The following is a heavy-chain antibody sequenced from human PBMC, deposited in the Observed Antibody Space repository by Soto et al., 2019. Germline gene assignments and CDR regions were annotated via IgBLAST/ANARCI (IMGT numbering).Heavy chain of an antibody. V-gene: IGHV6-1*01. Sequence: SQTLSLTCAISGDSVSSNSAAWNWIRQSPSRGLEWLGRTYYRSKWYNDYAVSMKSRITINPDTSKNQFSLQLNSVTPEDTAVYYCARGVGRFYDFWSGYSTSEFDPWGQGTLVTVSS. CDR1: GDSVSSNSAA. CDR2: TYYRSKWYN. J-gene: IGHJ5*02. CDR3: ARGVGRFYDFWSGYSTSEFDP. D-gene: IGHD3-3*01.